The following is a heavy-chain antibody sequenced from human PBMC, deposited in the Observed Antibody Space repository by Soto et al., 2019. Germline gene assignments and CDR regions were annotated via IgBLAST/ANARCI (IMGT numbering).Heavy chain of an antibody. V-gene: IGHV5-51*01. J-gene: IGHJ3*02. Sequence: GESLKISCKGSGSSFTSYWIGWVRQMPGKGLEWMGIIYPGDSDTRYSPSFQGQVTISADKSISTAYLQWSSLKASDTAMYYCASTYCSGGSCYSSDAFDIWGQGTMVTVSS. CDR2: IYPGDSDT. CDR3: ASTYCSGGSCYSSDAFDI. D-gene: IGHD2-15*01. CDR1: GSSFTSYW.